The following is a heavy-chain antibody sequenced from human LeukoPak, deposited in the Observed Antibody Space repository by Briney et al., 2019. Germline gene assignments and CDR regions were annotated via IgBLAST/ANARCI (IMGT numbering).Heavy chain of an antibody. V-gene: IGHV3-74*01. D-gene: IGHD2-2*01. CDR2: INSDGSWT. Sequence: GGYLRLSRAASGKYWIHWVRQAPGKGLVWVSHINSDGSWTSYADSVKGRFTISKDNAKNTVYLQMNNLRAEDTAVYYCVSFYETYWGRGTLVTVSS. CDR3: VSFYETY. CDR1: GKYW. J-gene: IGHJ4*02.